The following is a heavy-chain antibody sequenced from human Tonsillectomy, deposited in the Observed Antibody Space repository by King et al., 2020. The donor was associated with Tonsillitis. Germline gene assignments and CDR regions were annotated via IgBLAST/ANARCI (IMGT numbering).Heavy chain of an antibody. V-gene: IGHV3-23*04. CDR1: GFTFSNYA. Sequence: VQLVQSGGGLVQPGGSLRLSCAASGFTFSNYAMSWVRQAPGKGLEWVSGTTSSGGRIYYADSVRGRFTISRDNSTNTLYLQMNSLRDDDTAVYYCAKGWCVVEAAPFDYWGQGTLVTVSS. J-gene: IGHJ4*02. D-gene: IGHD2-15*01. CDR2: TTSSGGRI. CDR3: AKGWCVVEAAPFDY.